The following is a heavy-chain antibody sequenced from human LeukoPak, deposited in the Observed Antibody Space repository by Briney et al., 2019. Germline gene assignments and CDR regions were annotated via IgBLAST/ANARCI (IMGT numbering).Heavy chain of an antibody. CDR2: IYYSGST. CDR1: GGSISSYY. J-gene: IGHJ4*02. D-gene: IGHD5-18*01. Sequence: SETLSLTCTVSGGSISSYYWSWIRQPPGKGLEWIGYIYYSGSTNYNPSLKSRVTISVDTSKNQFSLKLSSVTAADTAVYYCARDKDTSMVTWDYWGQGTLVTVSS. V-gene: IGHV4-59*12. CDR3: ARDKDTSMVTWDY.